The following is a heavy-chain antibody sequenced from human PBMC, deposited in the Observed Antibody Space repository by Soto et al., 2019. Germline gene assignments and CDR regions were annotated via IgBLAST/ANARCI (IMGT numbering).Heavy chain of an antibody. D-gene: IGHD3-3*01. J-gene: IGHJ4*02. CDR1: GYTFTSYY. Sequence: ASVKVSCKASGYTFTSYYMHWVRQAPGQGLEWMGIINPSGGSTSYAQKFQGRVTMTRDTSTSTVYMELSSLRSEDTAVYYCARDCTDYDFWSGYFDYWGQGTLVTVSS. CDR2: INPSGGST. V-gene: IGHV1-46*03. CDR3: ARDCTDYDFWSGYFDY.